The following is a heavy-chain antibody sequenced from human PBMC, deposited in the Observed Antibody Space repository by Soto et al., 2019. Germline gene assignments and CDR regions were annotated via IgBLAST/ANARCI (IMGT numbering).Heavy chain of an antibody. D-gene: IGHD6-13*01. V-gene: IGHV3-66*01. Sequence: EVQLVESGGGLVQPGVSLRLSCAASGFTVSGNYMNWVRQAPGKGLEWVSVIYSDGSTYYADSVKGRFPISSDSSKNRLYLQMNRLRAEDTAVYYCARGGGAAAAYWGPGTLVTVSS. J-gene: IGHJ4*02. CDR3: ARGGGAAAAY. CDR1: GFTVSGNY. CDR2: IYSDGST.